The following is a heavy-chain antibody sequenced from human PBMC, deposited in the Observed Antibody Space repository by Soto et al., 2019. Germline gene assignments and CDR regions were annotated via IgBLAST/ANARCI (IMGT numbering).Heavy chain of an antibody. CDR3: ARDRYCIAVAGFFDD. V-gene: IGHV3-7*01. D-gene: IGHD6-19*01. CDR2: IKQDGSEK. CDR1: CFTCGIAW. J-gene: IGHJ4*02. Sequence: SCGASCFTCGIAWTSCGVQAPGKGLEWVANIKQDGSEKYYVDSVKGRFTISRDNAKNSLYLQMNRLRAEDTAVYYCARDRYCIAVAGFFDDPGQGTLVTMSS.